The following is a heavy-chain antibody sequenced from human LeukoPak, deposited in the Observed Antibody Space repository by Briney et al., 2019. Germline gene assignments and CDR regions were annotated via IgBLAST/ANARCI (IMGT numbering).Heavy chain of an antibody. CDR1: GGSISSSSYY. V-gene: IGHV4-39*01. CDR3: ARPVPSRLGWFDP. CDR2: IYYSGST. Sequence: SQTLSLTCTVSGGSISSSSYYWGWIRQPPGKGLEWIGTIYYSGSTYYNPSLKSRVTISVDTSKNQFSLKLSSVTAADTAVYYCARPVPSRLGWFDPWGQGTLVTVSS. D-gene: IGHD1-1*01. J-gene: IGHJ5*02.